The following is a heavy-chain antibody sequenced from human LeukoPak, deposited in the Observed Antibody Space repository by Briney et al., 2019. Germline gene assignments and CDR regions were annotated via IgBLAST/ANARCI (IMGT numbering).Heavy chain of an antibody. CDR3: ASRVGCSGGSCYPYYFDY. J-gene: IGHJ4*02. V-gene: IGHV5-51*01. CDR1: GYSFTSYW. D-gene: IGHD2-15*01. CDR2: FYPGDSDT. Sequence: GESLKISCKGSGYSFTSYWIGWVRQLPGKGLEWMGIFYPGDSDTRYSPSFQGQVTISADKSISTAYLQWSSLKASDTAMYYCASRVGCSGGSCYPYYFDYWGQGTLVTVSS.